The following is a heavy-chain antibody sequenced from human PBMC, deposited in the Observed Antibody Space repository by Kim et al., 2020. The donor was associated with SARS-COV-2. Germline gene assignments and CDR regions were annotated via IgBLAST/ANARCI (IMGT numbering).Heavy chain of an antibody. CDR1: GFTFSSYA. D-gene: IGHD6-13*01. V-gene: IGHV3-30*04. CDR2: ISYDENNK. J-gene: IGHJ4*02. Sequence: GGSLRLSCAASGFTFSSYAMHWVRQAPGKGLKWVAVISYDENNKYYADSVKGRFTISRDNSKNTLYLQMNGLRPEDTAVYYCARNGLRRIAAAGPSLDYWGQGTLVTVSS. CDR3: ARNGLRRIAAAGPSLDY.